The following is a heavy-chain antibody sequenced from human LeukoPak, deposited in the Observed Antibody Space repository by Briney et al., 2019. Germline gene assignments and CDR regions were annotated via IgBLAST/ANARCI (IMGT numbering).Heavy chain of an antibody. CDR1: GGSFSGYY. V-gene: IGHV4-34*01. Sequence: SETLSPTCAVYGGSFSGYYWSWIRQPPGKGLEWIGEINHSGSTNYNPSLKSRVTISVDTSKNQFSLKLSSVTAADTAVYYCARGRGGYNSFDYWGQGTLVTVSS. CDR2: INHSGST. CDR3: ARGRGGYNSFDY. J-gene: IGHJ4*02. D-gene: IGHD5-24*01.